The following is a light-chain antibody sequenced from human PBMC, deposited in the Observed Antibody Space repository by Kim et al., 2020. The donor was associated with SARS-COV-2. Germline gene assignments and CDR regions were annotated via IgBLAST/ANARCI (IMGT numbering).Light chain of an antibody. CDR1: RNDMGQQND. CDR2: RVS. Sequence: GQSITISCTGSRNDMGQQNDIAWYQQHPGKAPKVIIYRVSLRPSGVSGRFAGSKSGYMASLTISGLQAEDEADYYCSSYTAFNTIIFGGGTKVTVL. V-gene: IGLV2-14*03. CDR3: SSYTAFNTII. J-gene: IGLJ2*01.